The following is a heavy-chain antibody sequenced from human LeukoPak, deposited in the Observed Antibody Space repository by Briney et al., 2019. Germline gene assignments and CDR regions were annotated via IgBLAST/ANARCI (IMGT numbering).Heavy chain of an antibody. D-gene: IGHD1-26*01. Sequence: GGSLRLSCAASGFSLSNFAIHWVRQAPGKRLDWVAVISEDGSTQYYADSVKGRFTISRDSSKNSLFLQMDSLRAENTAVYYCARPKWGLHYLDYWGQGTLVTVSS. J-gene: IGHJ4*02. CDR3: ARPKWGLHYLDY. V-gene: IGHV3-30-3*01. CDR1: GFSLSNFA. CDR2: ISEDGSTQ.